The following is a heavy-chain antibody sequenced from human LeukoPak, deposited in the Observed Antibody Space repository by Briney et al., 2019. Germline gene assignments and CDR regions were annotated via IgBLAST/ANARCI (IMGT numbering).Heavy chain of an antibody. CDR2: ISYDGSNK. CDR1: GFTFSSYG. D-gene: IGHD1-14*01. Sequence: GRSLRLSCAASGFTFSSYGMHWVRQAPGKGLEWVAVISYDGSNKYYADPVKGRFTISRDNSKNTLYLQMNSLRAEDTAVYYCAREERTTYGMDVWGQGTTVTVSS. J-gene: IGHJ6*02. V-gene: IGHV3-30*03. CDR3: AREERTTYGMDV.